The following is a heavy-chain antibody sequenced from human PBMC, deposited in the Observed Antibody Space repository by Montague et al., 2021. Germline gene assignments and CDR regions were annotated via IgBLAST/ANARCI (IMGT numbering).Heavy chain of an antibody. J-gene: IGHJ2*01. CDR1: GGSVSTGNYE. CDR2: IYYSGNT. Sequence: SETLSLTRNVSGGSVSTGNYEWTWIRQPPGKELEWVGSIYYSGNTYYNPSLKSRVTISVDPSKNQFSLRLSSVTAADTAVYYCARPNIVTIHWYFDLWGRGTLVLVSS. D-gene: IGHD5-12*01. V-gene: IGHV4-39*01. CDR3: ARPNIVTIHWYFDL.